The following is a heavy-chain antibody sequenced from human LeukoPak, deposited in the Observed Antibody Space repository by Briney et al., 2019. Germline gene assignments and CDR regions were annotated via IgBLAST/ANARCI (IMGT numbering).Heavy chain of an antibody. Sequence: PSETLSLTCSVSGGSIISSNYYWGWIRQPPGKGLEWIGSIYQSGSGSSYYNPSLKSRVTIFGDTSKNQFFLWLSSVTAADTAVYYCASTLRFLPYRRFDYWGQGTLVTVPS. CDR3: ASTLRFLPYRRFDY. CDR1: GGSIISSNYY. CDR2: IYQSGSGSS. D-gene: IGHD3-3*01. J-gene: IGHJ4*02. V-gene: IGHV4-39*01.